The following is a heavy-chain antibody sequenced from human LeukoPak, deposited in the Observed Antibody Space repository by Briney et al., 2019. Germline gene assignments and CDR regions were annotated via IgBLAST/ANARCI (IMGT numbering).Heavy chain of an antibody. D-gene: IGHD1-26*01. V-gene: IGHV4-30-4*01. Sequence: SETLSLTCTVSGGSISSGDYYWSWIRQPPGKGLEWIGYIYYSGSTYYNPSLKSRVTISVDTSKNKFSLKLSSVTAADTAVYYCARAWGDYYGMDVWGKGTTVTVSS. CDR1: GGSISSGDYY. J-gene: IGHJ6*04. CDR2: IYYSGST. CDR3: ARAWGDYYGMDV.